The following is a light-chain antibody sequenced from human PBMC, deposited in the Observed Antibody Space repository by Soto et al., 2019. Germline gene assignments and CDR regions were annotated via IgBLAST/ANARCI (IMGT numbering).Light chain of an antibody. CDR3: QQYSYWSSLT. V-gene: IGKV3-15*01. J-gene: IGKJ4*01. CDR2: GAS. Sequence: EIVLTQSPATLSLSPGERATLSCRASQGVSSYLAWYQQKPGQAPRLLIFGASTRATGISPRFSGSGSGTEFTLTISSLQSEDFAVYYCQQYSYWSSLTFGGGTKVDNK. CDR1: QGVSSY.